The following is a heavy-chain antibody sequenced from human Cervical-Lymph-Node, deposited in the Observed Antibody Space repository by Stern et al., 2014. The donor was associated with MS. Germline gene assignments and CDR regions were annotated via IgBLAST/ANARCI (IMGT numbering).Heavy chain of an antibody. Sequence: VQLVESGGGLVKPGGSLRLSCAASGFTFSNYSMNWVRQAPGKGLEWVASISRGSSYIYYADSVKGRFTVSRDNAKNSLFLQMNSLRAEDTAVFYCVRERNFFDGSGYYLDAFDIWGQGTVVTVSS. D-gene: IGHD3-22*01. J-gene: IGHJ3*02. CDR3: VRERNFFDGSGYYLDAFDI. V-gene: IGHV3-21*01. CDR1: GFTFSNYS. CDR2: ISRGSSYI.